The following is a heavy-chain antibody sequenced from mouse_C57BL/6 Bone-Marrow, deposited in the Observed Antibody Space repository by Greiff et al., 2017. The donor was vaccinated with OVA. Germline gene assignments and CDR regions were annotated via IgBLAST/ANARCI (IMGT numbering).Heavy chain of an antibody. V-gene: IGHV14-1*01. D-gene: IGHD2-3*01. Sequence: VQLQQSGAELVRPGASVKLSCTASGFNIKDYYMHWVKQRPEQGLEWIGRIDPEDGDTEYAPKFQGKATMTAYTSSNTAYLQLSSLTSEDTAVYYCTTGGYYWFAYWGQGTLVTVSA. CDR2: IDPEDGDT. CDR3: TTGGYYWFAY. J-gene: IGHJ3*01. CDR1: GFNIKDYY.